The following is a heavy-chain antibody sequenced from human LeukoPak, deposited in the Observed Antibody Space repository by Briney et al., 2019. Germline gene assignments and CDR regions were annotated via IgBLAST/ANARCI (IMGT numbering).Heavy chain of an antibody. Sequence: SGPTLVKPTQTLTLTCAFSGFSLSLINSGAGVGWIRQPPGKALEWLALIYWDDDKRYSPALKSRLTITKDTSKNQVVLTMTNMDPVDTATYYCARRQAYGDYNYWGQGTLVTVSS. D-gene: IGHD4-17*01. CDR2: IYWDDDK. V-gene: IGHV2-5*02. J-gene: IGHJ4*02. CDR3: ARRQAYGDYNY. CDR1: GFSLSLINSGAG.